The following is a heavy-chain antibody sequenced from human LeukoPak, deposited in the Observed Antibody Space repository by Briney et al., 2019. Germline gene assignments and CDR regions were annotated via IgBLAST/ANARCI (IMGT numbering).Heavy chain of an antibody. CDR2: ISSSSSYI. CDR1: GFTFSSYS. Sequence: GGSLRLSCAASGFTFSSYSMNWVRQAPGKGLEWVSSISSSSSYIYYADSVKGRFTISRDNAKNSLYLQMNSLRAEDTAVYYCARGSLGYCSSTSCYNRYSDYWGQGTLVTVSS. V-gene: IGHV3-21*01. J-gene: IGHJ4*02. CDR3: ARGSLGYCSSTSCYNRYSDY. D-gene: IGHD2-2*02.